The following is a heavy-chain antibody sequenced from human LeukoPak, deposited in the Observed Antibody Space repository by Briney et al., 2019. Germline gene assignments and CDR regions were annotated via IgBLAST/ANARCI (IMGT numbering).Heavy chain of an antibody. CDR2: ISYDGSNK. D-gene: IGHD4-17*01. CDR1: GFTFSSYA. J-gene: IGHJ5*02. V-gene: IGHV3-30*04. Sequence: GGSLRLSCAASGFTFSSYAMHWVRQAPGKGLEWVAVISYDGSNKYYADSVKGRFTISRDNSKNTLYLQMNSLRAEDTAVYYCARDERPTYGDYVFWFDPWGQGTLVTVSS. CDR3: ARDERPTYGDYVFWFDP.